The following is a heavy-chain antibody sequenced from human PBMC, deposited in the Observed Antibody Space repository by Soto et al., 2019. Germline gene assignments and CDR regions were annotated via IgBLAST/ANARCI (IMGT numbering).Heavy chain of an antibody. V-gene: IGHV4-31*03. Sequence: PSETLSLTCTVSGGSISSGGYYWSWIRQHPGKGLEWIGYIYYSGSTYYNPSLKSRVTISVDTSKNQFSLKLSSVTAADTAVYYCARDRIVVVPAAMRSYGWFDPWGQGTLVTVS. J-gene: IGHJ5*02. CDR1: GGSISSGGYY. D-gene: IGHD2-2*01. CDR3: ARDRIVVVPAAMRSYGWFDP. CDR2: IYYSGST.